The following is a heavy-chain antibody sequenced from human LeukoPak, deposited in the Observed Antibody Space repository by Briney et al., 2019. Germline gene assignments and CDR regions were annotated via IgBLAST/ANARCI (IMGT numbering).Heavy chain of an antibody. CDR1: GFPFSSYG. J-gene: IGHJ4*02. Sequence: GGSVSLSCAASGFPFSSYGMHWVRQAPGKGLEWVAFIRYDGSNKYYADSVKGRFTISRDNSKNTLYLQMNSMSAEDTDVYYCAKENRAYSSSFIGPSDYWGQGTLVTVSS. CDR2: IRYDGSNK. CDR3: AKENRAYSSSFIGPSDY. D-gene: IGHD6-6*01. V-gene: IGHV3-30*02.